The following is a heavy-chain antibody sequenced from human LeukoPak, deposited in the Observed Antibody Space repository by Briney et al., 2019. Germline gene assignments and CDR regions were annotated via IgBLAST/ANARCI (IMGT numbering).Heavy chain of an antibody. CDR3: ARGPRGMVRGVEDY. J-gene: IGHJ4*02. Sequence: ASVKVSCKASGFTFTSSAMQWVRQARGQRLEWIGWIVVGSGNTNYAQKFQERVTITRDMSTSTAYMELSSLRSEDTAVYYCARGPRGMVRGVEDYWGQGTLVTVSS. D-gene: IGHD3-10*01. CDR2: IVVGSGNT. V-gene: IGHV1-58*02. CDR1: GFTFTSSA.